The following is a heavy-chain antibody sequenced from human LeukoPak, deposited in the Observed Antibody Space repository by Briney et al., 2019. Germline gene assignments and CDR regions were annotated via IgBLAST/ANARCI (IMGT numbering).Heavy chain of an antibody. CDR3: ARSPGGGFDI. V-gene: IGHV4-59*01. Sequence: PSETLSLTCTVSGGSITNFYGGWIRQSPGKGLELIGYIYHSGTTNYSPSLKSRVSISVDTSKKQFSLKLSSVTAADTAVYYCARSPGGGFDIWGQGTMVTVSS. CDR1: GGSITNFY. D-gene: IGHD2-15*01. CDR2: IYHSGTT. J-gene: IGHJ3*02.